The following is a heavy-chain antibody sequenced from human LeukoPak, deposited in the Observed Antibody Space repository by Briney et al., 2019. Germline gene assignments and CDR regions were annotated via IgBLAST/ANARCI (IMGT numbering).Heavy chain of an antibody. CDR3: ATDNSDGTDSYWWFDP. CDR2: INPNSGGT. D-gene: IGHD3-22*01. CDR1: GYTFTGYY. V-gene: IGHV1-2*02. J-gene: IGHJ5*02. Sequence: GASVKVSCKASGYTFTGYYMHWVRQAPGQGLEWMGWINPNSGGTNYAQKFQGRVTMTRDTSISTAYMELSRLRSDDTAVYYCATDNSDGTDSYWWFDPWGQGTLVTVSS.